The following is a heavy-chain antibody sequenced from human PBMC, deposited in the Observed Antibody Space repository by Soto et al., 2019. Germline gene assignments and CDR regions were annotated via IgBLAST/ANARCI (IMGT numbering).Heavy chain of an antibody. D-gene: IGHD6-19*01. J-gene: IGHJ3*02. CDR2: IYYSGST. CDR1: GGSISSSSYY. CDR3: AEESSGWYGRGNPDI. Sequence: QLQLQESGPGLVKPSETLSLTCTVSGGSISSSSYYWGWIRQPPGKGLEWIGSIYYSGSTYYNPSLKSRVTISVDTSKNQFSLKLSSVTAADTAVYYCAEESSGWYGRGNPDICGQGTMVTVSS. V-gene: IGHV4-39*01.